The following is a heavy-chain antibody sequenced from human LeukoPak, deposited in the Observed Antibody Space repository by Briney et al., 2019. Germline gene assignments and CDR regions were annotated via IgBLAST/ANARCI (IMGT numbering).Heavy chain of an antibody. CDR1: GGSISSYS. Sequence: SETLSLTCTVSGGSISSYSWSWMRQPAGKGLERIGRIYPRESPNYNPSLTSRVIMSVDKSKNQFSLKLRSVTAADTAVYYCAREWHHVFDYWGQGNLVTVSS. CDR3: AREWHHVFDY. J-gene: IGHJ4*02. D-gene: IGHD5-12*01. V-gene: IGHV4-4*07. CDR2: IYPRESP.